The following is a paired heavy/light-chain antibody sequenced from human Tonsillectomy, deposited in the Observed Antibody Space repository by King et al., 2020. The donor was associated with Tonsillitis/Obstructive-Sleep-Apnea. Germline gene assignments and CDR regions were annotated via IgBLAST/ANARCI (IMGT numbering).Heavy chain of an antibody. D-gene: IGHD5-18*01. CDR2: IYHSGST. CDR3: AREGVTGYSYGP. J-gene: IGHJ5*02. Sequence: QVQLQESGPGLVTPSGTLSLTCDVSGASISSGKWWTWVRQPPGKGLEWIGEIYHSGSTNYNPSLKSRVTISVDKSKNQFSLKLISVTAADTAVYYCAREGVTGYSYGPWGQGILVTVSS. CDR1: GASISSGKW. V-gene: IGHV4-4*02.
Light chain of an antibody. Sequence: EVVLTQSPGTLSLFPGERATLSCRTSQSVGNTYLAWYQQKPGQAPRLLISGASSRATGIPDRFSGSGSGTDFTLTISRLEPEDFAVYYCQQYGSSPLYTFGQGTKLEIK. CDR1: QSVGNTY. CDR2: GAS. CDR3: QQYGSSPLYT. V-gene: IGKV3-20*01. J-gene: IGKJ2*01.